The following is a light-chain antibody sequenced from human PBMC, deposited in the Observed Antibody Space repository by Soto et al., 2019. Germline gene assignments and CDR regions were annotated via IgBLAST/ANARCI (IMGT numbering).Light chain of an antibody. J-gene: IGKJ3*01. Sequence: EIVLTQSPGTLSLSPGERVTLSCRASQSVSTTSLAWYQQKPGQAPRLLIYGASSRATGIPARFRGSGSGTDFTLTSSRLEPVVFAVYYCQQYGSFPLTFGPGTKVEIK. V-gene: IGKV3-20*01. CDR1: QSVSTTS. CDR3: QQYGSFPLT. CDR2: GAS.